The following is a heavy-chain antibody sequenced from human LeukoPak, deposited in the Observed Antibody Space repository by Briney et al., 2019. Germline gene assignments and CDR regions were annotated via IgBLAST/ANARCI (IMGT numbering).Heavy chain of an antibody. CDR1: GFTFGDYA. CDR2: IRSKAYGGTT. Sequence: PGGSLRLSCTGSGFTFGDYAMSWFRQAPGKGLEWVGFIRSKAYGGTTEYAASVKGRFTISRDDSKSIAYLQMNSLKTEDTAVYYCTRDQSLSPLARYWGQGTLVTVSS. J-gene: IGHJ4*02. D-gene: IGHD3-16*02. V-gene: IGHV3-49*03. CDR3: TRDQSLSPLARY.